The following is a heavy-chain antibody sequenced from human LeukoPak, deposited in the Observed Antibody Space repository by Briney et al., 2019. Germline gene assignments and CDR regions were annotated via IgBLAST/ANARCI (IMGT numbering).Heavy chain of an antibody. V-gene: IGHV4-34*01. CDR3: ARCPRYYVTGGNWFDP. J-gene: IGHJ5*02. CDR2: INHSGST. CDR1: GGSISSYY. Sequence: SETLSLTCTVSGGSISSYYWSWIRQPPGKGLEWIGEINHSGSTNYNPSLKSRVTISVDTSKNQFSLKLSSVTAADTAVYYCARCPRYYVTGGNWFDPWGQGTLVTVSS. D-gene: IGHD3-22*01.